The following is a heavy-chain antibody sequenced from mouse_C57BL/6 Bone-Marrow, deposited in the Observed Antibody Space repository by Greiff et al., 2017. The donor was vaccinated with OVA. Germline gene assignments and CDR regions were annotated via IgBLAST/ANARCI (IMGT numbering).Heavy chain of an antibody. V-gene: IGHV6-3*01. CDR1: GFTFSNYW. J-gene: IGHJ3*01. CDR2: IRLKSDNYAT. CDR3: TEAGYYSAY. Sequence: EVKVEESGGGLVQPGGSMKLSCVASGFTFSNYWMNWVRQSPEKGLEWVAQIRLKSDNYATHYAESVKGRFTISRDDSKSSVYLQMNNLRAEDTGIYYCTEAGYYSAYWGQGTLVTVSA. D-gene: IGHD2-3*01.